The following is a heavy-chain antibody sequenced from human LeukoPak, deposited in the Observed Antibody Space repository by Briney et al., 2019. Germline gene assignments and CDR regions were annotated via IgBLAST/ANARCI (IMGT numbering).Heavy chain of an antibody. CDR3: ARGVGRGSSADWFDP. V-gene: IGHV4-4*07. CDR1: GGSISSYY. Sequence: PSETLSLTCTVSGGSISSYYWSWIRQPAGKGLEWIGRIYTSGSTNYNPSLKSRVTMSVDTSKNQFSLKLNSVTAADTAVYYCARGVGRGSSADWFDPWGQGILVTVSS. J-gene: IGHJ5*02. D-gene: IGHD3-10*01. CDR2: IYTSGST.